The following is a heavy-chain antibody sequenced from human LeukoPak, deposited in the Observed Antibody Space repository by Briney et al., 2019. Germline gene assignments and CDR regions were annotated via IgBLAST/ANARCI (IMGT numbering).Heavy chain of an antibody. Sequence: SETLSLTCAAYGGSFSGYYWSWIRQPPGKGLEWIGEINHSGSTNYNPSLKSRLSISIDTSKNQFALRLNSVTAADTAVYYCAVIVGATHFDYWGQGTLVTVSS. CDR2: INHSGST. V-gene: IGHV4-34*01. D-gene: IGHD1-26*01. CDR1: GGSFSGYY. CDR3: AVIVGATHFDY. J-gene: IGHJ4*02.